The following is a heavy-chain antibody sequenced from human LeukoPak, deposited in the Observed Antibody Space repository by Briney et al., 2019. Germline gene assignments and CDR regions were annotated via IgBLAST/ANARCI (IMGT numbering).Heavy chain of an antibody. J-gene: IGHJ6*04. D-gene: IGHD3-9*01. Sequence: SVKVSCKASGFTFTSCAVQWVRQARGQRLEWIGWIVVGRGNTNYAQKFQERVTITRDMSTSTAYMELSSLRSEDTAVYYCAAERLRYFDWLLYSPYYYGMDVWGKGATVTVSS. V-gene: IGHV1-58*01. CDR1: GFTFTSCA. CDR2: IVVGRGNT. CDR3: AAERLRYFDWLLYSPYYYGMDV.